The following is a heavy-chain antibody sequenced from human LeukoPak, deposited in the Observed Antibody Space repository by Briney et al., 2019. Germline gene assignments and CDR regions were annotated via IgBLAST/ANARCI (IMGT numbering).Heavy chain of an antibody. J-gene: IGHJ6*03. Sequence: GGSLRLSCAASGFSFSSYNMNWVRQTPGKGLEWVSSITSSSTYTFYADPVKGRFTISRDNARNSLYLQMNSLRAEDTAVYYCARDPYSGTYGDTYYYYMDVWGKGTTVTISS. V-gene: IGHV3-21*01. CDR3: ARDPYSGTYGDTYYYYMDV. CDR1: GFSFSSYN. CDR2: ITSSSTYT. D-gene: IGHD1-26*01.